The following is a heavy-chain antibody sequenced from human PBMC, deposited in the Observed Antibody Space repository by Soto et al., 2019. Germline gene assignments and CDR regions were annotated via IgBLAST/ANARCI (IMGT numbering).Heavy chain of an antibody. CDR2: ISYDGTDK. D-gene: IGHD6-19*01. J-gene: IGHJ4*02. Sequence: QVQLVDSGGGVVQPGRSLRLSCAASGFIFSNYALHWVRQAPGKGLEWVAVISYDGTDKDYADSVKGRFTISRDSSKNTLYVQMNSLTPEDTALYYCVREAGQWLSNRGFDYWGQGTLVTVSS. CDR1: GFIFSNYA. V-gene: IGHV3-30-3*01. CDR3: VREAGQWLSNRGFDY.